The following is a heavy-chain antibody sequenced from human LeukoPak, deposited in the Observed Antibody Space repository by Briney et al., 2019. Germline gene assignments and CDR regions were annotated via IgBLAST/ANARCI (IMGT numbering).Heavy chain of an antibody. CDR2: TYYRSKWYN. CDR1: GDSVSSNSAA. V-gene: IGHV6-1*01. D-gene: IGHD3-22*01. Sequence: SQTLSLTCAISGDSVSSNSAAWNWIRQSPSRGLEWLGRTYYRSKWYNDYAVSVKSRITINPDTSKNQFSLQLNSVTPEDTAVYYCARGSYDSSGDYYYYGMGVWGQGTTVTVSS. CDR3: ARGSYDSSGDYYYYGMGV. J-gene: IGHJ6*02.